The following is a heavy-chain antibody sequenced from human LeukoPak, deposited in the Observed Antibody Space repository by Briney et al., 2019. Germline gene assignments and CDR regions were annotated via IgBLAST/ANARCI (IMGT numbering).Heavy chain of an antibody. CDR1: GSTFSSYA. CDR3: AREVVVPAATYYYYGMDV. Sequence: GRSLRLSCAAAGSTFSSYATHWVRQAPGKGLEWVAAISYDGSNKYYADSVKGRFTISRDNSKNTLYLQRNRLRAEDTAVYYCAREVVVPAATYYYYGMDVWGQGTTVT. CDR2: ISYDGSNK. D-gene: IGHD2-2*01. J-gene: IGHJ6*02. V-gene: IGHV3-30-3*01.